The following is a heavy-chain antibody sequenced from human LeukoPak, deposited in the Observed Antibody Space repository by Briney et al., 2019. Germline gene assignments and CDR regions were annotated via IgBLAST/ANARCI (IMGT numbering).Heavy chain of an antibody. Sequence: SETLSLTCAVYGGSFSGYYWSWIRQPPGKGLEWIGEINHSGSTNYNPSLKSRVTISVDTSKNQFSLKLSSVTAADTAVYYCVRVVVAATFDYWGQRTLVTVSS. D-gene: IGHD2-15*01. CDR2: INHSGST. J-gene: IGHJ4*02. V-gene: IGHV4-34*01. CDR3: VRVVVAATFDY. CDR1: GGSFSGYY.